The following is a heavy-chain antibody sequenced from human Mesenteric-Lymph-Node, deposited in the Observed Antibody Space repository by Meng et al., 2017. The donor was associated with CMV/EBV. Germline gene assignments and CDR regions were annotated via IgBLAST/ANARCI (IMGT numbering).Heavy chain of an antibody. CDR3: ARDGLLGPPTNFDF. J-gene: IGHJ4*02. CDR2: ISSSGITI. V-gene: IGHV3-48*03. Sequence: GGSLRLSCAASGFTFSSYEMNWVRQAPGKGLEWVSYISSSGITIYYTDSMKGRFTISRDNAKNSLYLQMNSLRAEDTAVYYCARDGLLGPPTNFDFWGQGTLVTVSS. D-gene: IGHD2-8*02. CDR1: GFTFSSYE.